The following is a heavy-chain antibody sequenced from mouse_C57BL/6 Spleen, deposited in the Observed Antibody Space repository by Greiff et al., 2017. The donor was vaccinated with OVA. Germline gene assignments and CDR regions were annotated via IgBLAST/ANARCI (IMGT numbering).Heavy chain of an antibody. V-gene: IGHV10-1*01. CDR2: IRSKSNNYAT. CDR3: VSPSIYYDYGGYAMDY. Sequence: EVKVVESGGGLVQPKGSLKLSCAASGFSFNTYAMNWVRQAPGKGLEWVARIRSKSNNYATYYADSVKDRFTISRDDSDSMLYLQMNNLKTEDTAMYYCVSPSIYYDYGGYAMDYWGQGTSVTVSS. CDR1: GFSFNTYA. J-gene: IGHJ4*01. D-gene: IGHD2-4*01.